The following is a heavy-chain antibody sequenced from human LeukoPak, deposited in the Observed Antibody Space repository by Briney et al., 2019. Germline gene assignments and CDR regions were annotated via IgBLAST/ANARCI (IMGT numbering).Heavy chain of an antibody. V-gene: IGHV3-74*01. CDR1: GVAVSGYW. CDR2: INSDGSST. J-gene: IGHJ4*02. Sequence: PGGSLRLSCAAFGVAVSGYWMNWVRQAPGKGLVWVAHINSDGSSTSHADSVKGRFTISRDNAKNTLYLQMNSLRVDDTAVYYCARDPKYGDLDYWGLGTLVTVSS. CDR3: ARDPKYGDLDY. D-gene: IGHD4-17*01.